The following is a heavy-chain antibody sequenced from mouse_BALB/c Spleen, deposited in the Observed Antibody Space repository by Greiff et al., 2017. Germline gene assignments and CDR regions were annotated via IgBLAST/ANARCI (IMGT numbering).Heavy chain of an antibody. J-gene: IGHJ3*01. CDR3: ALYYGNRFAY. CDR2: IYPGDGDT. CDR1: GYTFTSYW. V-gene: IGHV1-87*01. Sequence: QVQLQQSGAELARPGASVKLSCKASGYTFTSYWMQWVKQRPGQGLEWIGAIYPGDGDTRYTQKFKGKATLTADKSSSTAYMQLSSLASEDSAVYYCALYYGNRFAYWGQGTLVTVSA. D-gene: IGHD2-1*01.